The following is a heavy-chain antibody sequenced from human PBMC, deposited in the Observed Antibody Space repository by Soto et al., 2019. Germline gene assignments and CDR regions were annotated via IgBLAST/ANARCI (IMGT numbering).Heavy chain of an antibody. J-gene: IGHJ6*02. V-gene: IGHV4-30-4*01. D-gene: IGHD3-10*01. CDR3: ARVGLYGSDYGMDV. CDR2: IYYRGST. CDR1: GGSISSGDYY. Sequence: QVQLQESGPGLVKPSQTLSLTCTVSGGSISSGDYYWSWIRQPPGKGLEWIGYIYYRGSTYYNPSLKRRVTISVDTSKNHFSLKLSSVTAADTAVYYCARVGLYGSDYGMDVWGQGTTVTVSS.